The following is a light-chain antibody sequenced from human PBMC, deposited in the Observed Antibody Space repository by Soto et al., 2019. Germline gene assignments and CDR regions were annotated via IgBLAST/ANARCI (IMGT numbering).Light chain of an antibody. V-gene: IGLV2-8*01. Sequence: THPPYPHAFPGHPFTLASTPTISPVGYYGYGSWYQQHPGKAPKLVIYGVTKWPSGVPDRVSASTSGNTASLTVSGLRADDEADYYCRSYAGSNNFVFGSGTKVTVL. CDR2: GVT. CDR1: ISPVGYYGY. CDR3: RSYAGSNNFV. J-gene: IGLJ1*01.